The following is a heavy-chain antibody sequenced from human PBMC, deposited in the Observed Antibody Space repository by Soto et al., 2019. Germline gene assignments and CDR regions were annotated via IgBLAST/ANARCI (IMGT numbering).Heavy chain of an antibody. J-gene: IGHJ4*02. CDR1: GGSVSSGSYY. CDR3: AGYVVDSSGYPRPY. Sequence: SETLSLTCTVSGGSVSSGSYYWSWIRQPPGKGLEWIGYIYYSGSTNYNPSLKSRVTISVDTSKNQFSLKLSSVTAADTAMYYCAGYVVDSSGYPRPYWGQGTLVTVSS. D-gene: IGHD3-22*01. CDR2: IYYSGST. V-gene: IGHV4-61*01.